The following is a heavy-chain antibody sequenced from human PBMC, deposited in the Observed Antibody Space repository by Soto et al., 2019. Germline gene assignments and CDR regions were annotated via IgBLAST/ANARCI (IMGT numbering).Heavy chain of an antibody. V-gene: IGHV1-3*05. J-gene: IGHJ4*02. CDR1: GYTFTSYA. CDR3: ARSIVVVTALDY. CDR2: INAGNGNT. Sequence: QVQLVQSGAEEKKPGASVKVSCKASGYTFTSYAMHWVRQAPGQRLEWMGWINAGNGNTKYSQKFQGRVTITRDTSGSNGYMGLSSLRSEDTAVYYCARSIVVVTALDYWGQGTLVTVSS. D-gene: IGHD2-21*02.